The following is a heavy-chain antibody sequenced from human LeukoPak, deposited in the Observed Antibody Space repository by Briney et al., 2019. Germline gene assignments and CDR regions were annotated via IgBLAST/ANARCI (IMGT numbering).Heavy chain of an antibody. J-gene: IGHJ4*02. CDR2: FDPEDGET. D-gene: IGHD3-22*01. CDR3: ATAGSDYYDSSGYPFDY. V-gene: IGHV1-24*01. Sequence: ASVKVSCKVSGYTLTELSMHRVRQAPGKGLEWMGGFDPEDGETIYAQKFQGRVTMTEDTSTDTAYMELSSLRSEDTAVYYCATAGSDYYDSSGYPFDYWGQGALVTVSS. CDR1: GYTLTELS.